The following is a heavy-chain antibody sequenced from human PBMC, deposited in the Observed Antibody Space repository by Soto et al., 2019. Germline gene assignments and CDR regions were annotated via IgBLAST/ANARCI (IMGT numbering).Heavy chain of an antibody. J-gene: IGHJ6*02. D-gene: IGHD6-19*01. CDR3: ARARIAVAADYYYYALDV. CDR1: GGTLTNYV. Sequence: SVKVSCKASGGTLTNYVMTWVRQAPGQGLEWMGRIIPAFGTTYYAQKFQGRVTITADASTRTTYMELSSLRSDDTATYYCARARIAVAADYYYYALDVWGQ. V-gene: IGHV1-69*13. CDR2: IIPAFGTT.